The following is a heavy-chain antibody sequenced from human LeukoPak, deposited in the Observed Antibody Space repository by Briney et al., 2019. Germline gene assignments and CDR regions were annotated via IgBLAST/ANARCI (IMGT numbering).Heavy chain of an antibody. Sequence: SETLSLTCSVSAGSIGSYYGSWIRPPAGKGLEWIGRIYTTGSTDYNPSLKTRVTMSVDTSENQFSLKLSSVTAADTAVYYCAREGIAVPSSTGGFDLWGRGNLVSVSS. D-gene: IGHD6-19*01. CDR3: AREGIAVPSSTGGFDL. V-gene: IGHV4-4*07. J-gene: IGHJ2*01. CDR1: AGSIGSYY. CDR2: IYTTGST.